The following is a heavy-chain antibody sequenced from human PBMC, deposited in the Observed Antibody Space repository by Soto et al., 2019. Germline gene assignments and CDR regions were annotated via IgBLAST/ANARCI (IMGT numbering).Heavy chain of an antibody. CDR3: ARILRGLGIGYSYGYYYYGMDV. J-gene: IGHJ6*02. Sequence: ESGPTLVNPTQTLTLTCTFSGFSLSTSGMCVSWIRQPPGKALEWLALIDWDDDKYYSTSLKTRLTISKDTSKNQVVLTMTNMDPVDTATYYCARILRGLGIGYSYGYYYYGMDVWGQGTTVTVSS. D-gene: IGHD5-18*01. V-gene: IGHV2-70*01. CDR2: IDWDDDK. CDR1: GFSLSTSGMC.